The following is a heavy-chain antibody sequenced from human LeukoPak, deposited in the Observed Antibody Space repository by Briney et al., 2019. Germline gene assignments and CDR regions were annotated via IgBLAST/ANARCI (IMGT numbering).Heavy chain of an antibody. J-gene: IGHJ4*02. CDR1: GGSISSSSYY. CDR2: IYHSGST. V-gene: IGHV4-31*03. CDR3: ARSDSSGCRFGY. D-gene: IGHD3-22*01. Sequence: SETLSLTCTVSGGSISSSSYYWGWIRQPPGKGLEWTGYIYHSGSTYYDPSLTSRVTMSVDTSKNQFSLKLSSVTAADTAVYYCARSDSSGCRFGYWGQGTLVTVSS.